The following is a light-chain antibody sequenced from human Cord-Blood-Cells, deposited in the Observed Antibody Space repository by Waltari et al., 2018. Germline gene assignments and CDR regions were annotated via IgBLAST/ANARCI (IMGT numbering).Light chain of an antibody. CDR2: AAS. Sequence: DIQMTQSPSSLSASVGDRVTITCRASQSISSYFNWYQQKPGKAPKLLIHAASSLKSGAPSRFRGSGSGSEFTLTISSLQPEDFATYYCQQRYSAQITFGQGTRLEIK. V-gene: IGKV1-39*01. CDR1: QSISSY. CDR3: QQRYSAQIT. J-gene: IGKJ5*01.